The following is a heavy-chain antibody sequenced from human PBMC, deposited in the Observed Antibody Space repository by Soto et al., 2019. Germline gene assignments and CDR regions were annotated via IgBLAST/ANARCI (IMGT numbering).Heavy chain of an antibody. CDR1: GGTFSSYA. CDR2: IIPIFGTA. D-gene: IGHD3-22*01. CDR3: AGGDYYDSSGYYPFDY. V-gene: IGHV1-69*13. J-gene: IGHJ4*02. Sequence: SVKVSCKASGGTFSSYAISWVRQAPGQGLEWMGGIIPIFGTANYAQKFQGRVTITADESTSTAYMELSSLRSEDTAVYYCAGGDYYDSSGYYPFDYWGQGTLVTVSS.